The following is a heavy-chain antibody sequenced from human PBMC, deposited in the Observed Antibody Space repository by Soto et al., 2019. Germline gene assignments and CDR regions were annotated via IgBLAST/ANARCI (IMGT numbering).Heavy chain of an antibody. Sequence: ASVKVSCKASGYTFPSYYMHWVRQAPGQGLEWMGIINPSGGSTSYAQKFQGRVTMTRDTSTSTVYMELSSLRSEDTAVYYCALNPPYGAFDIWGQGTMVTVSS. CDR3: ALNPPYGAFDI. V-gene: IGHV1-46*01. CDR1: GYTFPSYY. CDR2: INPSGGST. D-gene: IGHD3-10*01. J-gene: IGHJ3*02.